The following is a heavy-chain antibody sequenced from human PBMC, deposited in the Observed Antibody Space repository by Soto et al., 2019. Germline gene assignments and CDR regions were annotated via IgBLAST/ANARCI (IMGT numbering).Heavy chain of an antibody. J-gene: IGHJ1*01. CDR3: AKGVPGIAVAGTGYFQH. V-gene: IGHV3-23*01. CDR2: ISGSGGST. D-gene: IGHD6-19*01. CDR1: GFTFSSYA. Sequence: GGSLRLSCAASGFTFSSYAMSWVRQAPGKGLEWVSAISGSGGSTYYADSVKGRFTISRDNSKNTLYLQMNSLRAEDTAVYYCAKGVPGIAVAGTGYFQHWGQGTLVTVSS.